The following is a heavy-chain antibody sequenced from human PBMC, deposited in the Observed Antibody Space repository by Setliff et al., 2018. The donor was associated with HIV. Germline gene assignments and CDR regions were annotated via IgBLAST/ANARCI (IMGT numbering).Heavy chain of an antibody. CDR1: GYTFTNYD. CDR3: ARARTDHYDRGRRSHYYIDV. J-gene: IGHJ6*03. CDR2: MNPGSRNT. D-gene: IGHD3-22*01. V-gene: IGHV1-8*02. Sequence: ASVKVSCKPSGYTFTNYDINWVRQAAGQGLEWMGWMNPGSRNTGYAQRFEGSVTMTWDTSISTAYMELNNVKFEDTAVYYCARARTDHYDRGRRSHYYIDVWGKGTTVTVSS.